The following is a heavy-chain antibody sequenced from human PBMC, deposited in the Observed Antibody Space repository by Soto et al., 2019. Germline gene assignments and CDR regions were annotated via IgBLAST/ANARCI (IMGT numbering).Heavy chain of an antibody. D-gene: IGHD2-2*02. CDR1: GGSISSYY. J-gene: IGHJ5*02. CDR3: ARAYRYCSSTSCYRGWFDP. CDR2: IYTSGST. V-gene: IGHV4-4*07. Sequence: QVQLQESGPGLVKPSETLSLTCTVSGGSISSYYWSWIRQPAGKGLEWIGRIYTSGSTNWNPSLKSRVTMSVDTSKNRFSLKLRSVTAADTAVYYCARAYRYCSSTSCYRGWFDPWGQGTLVTVSS.